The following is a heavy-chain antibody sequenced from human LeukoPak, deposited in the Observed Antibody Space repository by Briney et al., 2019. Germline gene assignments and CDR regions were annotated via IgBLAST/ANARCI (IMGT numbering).Heavy chain of an antibody. CDR3: ARDGTTVTTLPFDY. V-gene: IGHV3-48*04. CDR1: GFTFSSYS. CDR2: ISSSSSTI. D-gene: IGHD4-17*01. Sequence: GGSLRLSCAASGFTFSSYSMNWVRQAPGKGLEWVSYISSSSSTIYYADSVKGRFTISRDNAKNSLYLQMNSLRAEDTAVYYCARDGTTVTTLPFDYWGQGTLVTVPS. J-gene: IGHJ4*02.